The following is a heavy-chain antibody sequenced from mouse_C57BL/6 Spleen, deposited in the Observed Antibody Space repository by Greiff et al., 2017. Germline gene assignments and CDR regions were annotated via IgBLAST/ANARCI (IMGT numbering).Heavy chain of an antibody. Sequence: QVQLQQPGAELVMPGASVKLSCKASGYTFTSYWMHWVKQRPGQGLEWIGEIDPSDSYTNYNQKFKGKSTLTVDKSSSTAYMQLSSLTSEDSAVXYCARVYGYFDYWGQDTTHTDSS. CDR3: ARVYGYFDY. CDR2: IDPSDSYT. J-gene: IGHJ2*01. V-gene: IGHV1-69*01. D-gene: IGHD1-1*01. CDR1: GYTFTSYW.